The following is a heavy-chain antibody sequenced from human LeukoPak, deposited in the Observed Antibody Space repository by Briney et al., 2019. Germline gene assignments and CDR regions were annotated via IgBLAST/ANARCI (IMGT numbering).Heavy chain of an antibody. CDR1: GFTFSSYS. Sequence: GGSLRLSCAASGFTFSSYSMNWVRQAPGKGLEWVSSISSSSSYIYYADSVKGRFTISRDNAKNSLYLQMNSLRAEDTAVYYCARGGKTYDILTGYYNDYWGQGTLVTVSS. D-gene: IGHD3-9*01. CDR2: ISSSSSYI. V-gene: IGHV3-21*01. J-gene: IGHJ4*02. CDR3: ARGGKTYDILTGYYNDY.